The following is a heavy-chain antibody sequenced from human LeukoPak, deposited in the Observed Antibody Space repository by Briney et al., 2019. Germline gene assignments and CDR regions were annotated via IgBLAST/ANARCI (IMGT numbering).Heavy chain of an antibody. D-gene: IGHD4-11*01. CDR1: GFTFSSYA. CDR3: AKGFYGNYVAVDY. J-gene: IGHJ4*02. V-gene: IGHV3-23*01. CDR2: ISDNGDDT. Sequence: GGSLRLSCAASGFTFSSYAMIWVRQAPGKGLDWVSSISDNGDDTYYADSVKGRFTISRDKSTNTLYLQMNSLRADDTAVYYCAKGFYGNYVAVDYWGQGTLVTVSS.